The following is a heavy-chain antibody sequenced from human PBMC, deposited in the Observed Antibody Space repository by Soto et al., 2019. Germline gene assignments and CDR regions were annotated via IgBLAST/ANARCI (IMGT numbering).Heavy chain of an antibody. V-gene: IGHV4-39*01. J-gene: IGHJ2*01. CDR1: GGSISSSSYY. D-gene: IGHD1-26*01. Sequence: QLQLQESGPGLVKPSETLSLTCPVSGGSISSSSYYWGWIRQPPGKGLEWIGSIYYSGSTYYNPSLKSRVTISVDTSKNQFSLKLSSVTAADTAVYYCARLGIFGYFDLWGRGTLVTVSS. CDR3: ARLGIFGYFDL. CDR2: IYYSGST.